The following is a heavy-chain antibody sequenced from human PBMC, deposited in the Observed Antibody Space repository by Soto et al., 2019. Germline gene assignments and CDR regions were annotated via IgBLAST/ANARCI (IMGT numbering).Heavy chain of an antibody. Sequence: VQLQQWGAGLLKPSETLSLTCAVSGGSFGGYYWSWIRQPPGKGLEWIGVINHVATTNYNPSLKSRVTISLDMSKNQFSLKLTSVTAADTAVYYCARHYYDSTGYYRSPLGDWGQGTLVTVSS. V-gene: IGHV4-34*01. CDR1: GGSFGGYY. CDR3: ARHYYDSTGYYRSPLGD. D-gene: IGHD3-22*01. CDR2: INHVATT. J-gene: IGHJ4*02.